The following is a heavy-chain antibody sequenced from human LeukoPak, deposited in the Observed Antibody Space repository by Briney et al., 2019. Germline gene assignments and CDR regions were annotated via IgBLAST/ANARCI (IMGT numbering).Heavy chain of an antibody. Sequence: NPGGSLRLSCVASGFTFTDHPKNWVRQAPGKGLEWISYIGGDGIAFYADSVKGRFTASKDDARKSMYLQMNSLRVEDTAVYYCAKDRANWAIDDWGQGTQVTVSS. V-gene: IGHV3-69-1*01. J-gene: IGHJ4*02. D-gene: IGHD3-16*01. CDR3: AKDRANWAIDD. CDR2: IGGDGIA. CDR1: GFTFTDHP.